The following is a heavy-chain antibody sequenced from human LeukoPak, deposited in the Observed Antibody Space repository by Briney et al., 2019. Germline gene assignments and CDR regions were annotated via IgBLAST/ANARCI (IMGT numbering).Heavy chain of an antibody. CDR1: GGSISSSSYY. J-gene: IGHJ5*02. V-gene: IGHV4-39*07. CDR2: IYYSGST. CDR3: ARGRDYDILTGYYSNIKTNNWFDP. Sequence: SETLSLTCTVSGGSISSSSYYWGWIRQPPGKGLEWIGSIYYSGSTYYNPSLKSRVTISVDTSKNQFSLKLSSVTAADTAVYYCARGRDYDILTGYYSNIKTNNWFDPWGQGTLVTVSS. D-gene: IGHD3-9*01.